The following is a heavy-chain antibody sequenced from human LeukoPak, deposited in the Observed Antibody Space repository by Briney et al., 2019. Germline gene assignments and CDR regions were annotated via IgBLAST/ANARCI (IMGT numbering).Heavy chain of an antibody. J-gene: IGHJ5*02. Sequence: ASVKVSCKASGYTFTSYGISWVRQAPEQGLEWMGWISAYNGNTNYAQKLQGRVTMTTDTSASTAYMELRSLRSDDTAVYYCARGRGDYGDYVRLYWFDPWGQGTLVTVSS. CDR3: ARGRGDYGDYVRLYWFDP. CDR2: ISAYNGNT. CDR1: GYTFTSYG. V-gene: IGHV1-18*01. D-gene: IGHD4-17*01.